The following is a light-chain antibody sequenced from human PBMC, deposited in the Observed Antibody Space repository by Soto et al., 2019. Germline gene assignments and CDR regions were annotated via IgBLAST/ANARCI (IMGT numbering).Light chain of an antibody. V-gene: IGLV6-57*01. Sequence: NFMLTQPHSVSESPGETVTISCSRSSGYIGLNYVHWYQQRPGRSPTTVIYEDDQRPSGVPGRFSGSIDRSSNSASLTISGLQPEDEADYYCQSYDTNIVFGGGTKVTVL. CDR2: EDD. CDR3: QSYDTNIV. J-gene: IGLJ2*01. CDR1: SGYIGLNY.